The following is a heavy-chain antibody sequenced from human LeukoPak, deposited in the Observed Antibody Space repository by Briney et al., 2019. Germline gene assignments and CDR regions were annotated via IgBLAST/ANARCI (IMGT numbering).Heavy chain of an antibody. CDR3: ARSGYSSGWYLRRGWFDP. V-gene: IGHV4-34*01. J-gene: IGHJ5*02. CDR2: INHSGST. Sequence: PSETLSLTCAVYGGSFSGYYWSWIRQPPGKGLEWIGEINHSGSTNYNPSLKSRVTISVDTSKNQFSLKLSSVTAADTAVYYCARSGYSSGWYLRRGWFDPWGQGTLVTVSS. D-gene: IGHD6-19*01. CDR1: GGSFSGYY.